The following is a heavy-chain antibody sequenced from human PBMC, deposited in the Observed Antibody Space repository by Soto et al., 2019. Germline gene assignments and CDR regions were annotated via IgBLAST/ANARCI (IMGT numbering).Heavy chain of an antibody. V-gene: IGHV1-46*01. CDR2: INPSGGST. Sequence: ASVKVSCKASGYTFTSYYMHWVRQAPGQGLEWMGIINPSGGSTSYAQKFQGRVTMTRDTSTSTVYMELSSLRSEDTAVYYCASQSAYYSFWCGSPYGMGVRGRGSTVTGSS. J-gene: IGHJ6*01. D-gene: IGHD3-3*01. CDR1: GYTFTSYY. CDR3: ASQSAYYSFWCGSPYGMGV.